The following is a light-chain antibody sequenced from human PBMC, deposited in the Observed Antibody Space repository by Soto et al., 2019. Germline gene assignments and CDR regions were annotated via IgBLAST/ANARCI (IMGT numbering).Light chain of an antibody. Sequence: EVVLTQSPGTLSLSPGERATLSCRASLGISSTYLAWYQQKPGQAPRLLIFGASSRATGIPDRFSGSGSGTDFTLPISRLEPEDFAVYYCQQYGRSPFTFGPGTKVDIK. CDR1: LGISSTY. CDR2: GAS. CDR3: QQYGRSPFT. J-gene: IGKJ3*01. V-gene: IGKV3-20*01.